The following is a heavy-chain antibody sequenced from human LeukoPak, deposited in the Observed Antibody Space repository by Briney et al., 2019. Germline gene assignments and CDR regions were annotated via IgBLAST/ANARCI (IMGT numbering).Heavy chain of an antibody. CDR2: IYYSGST. CDR1: GGSISSYY. J-gene: IGHJ3*02. Sequence: SETLSLTCTVSGGSISSYYWSWIRQPPGKGLEWIGYIYYSGSTNYNPSLKSRVTISVDTSKNQFSLKLSSVTAADTAVYYCAREDRRSSGWTRDAFDIWGQGTMVTVSS. V-gene: IGHV4-59*01. D-gene: IGHD6-19*01. CDR3: AREDRRSSGWTRDAFDI.